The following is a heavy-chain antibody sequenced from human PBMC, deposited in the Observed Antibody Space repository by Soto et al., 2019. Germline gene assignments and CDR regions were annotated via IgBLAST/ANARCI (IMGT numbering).Heavy chain of an antibody. Sequence: QVQLVESGGGVVQPGRSLRLSCAASGFTFSSYGMHWVRQARGKGLEWVAVISHDGSNKYFADSVKGRFTISRDNSQNTLYLQMNSLRAEDTAVYYCAKHLLAVVGDLHGMDVWGQGTTVTVSS. CDR1: GFTFSSYG. D-gene: IGHD6-19*01. CDR3: AKHLLAVVGDLHGMDV. J-gene: IGHJ6*02. CDR2: ISHDGSNK. V-gene: IGHV3-30*18.